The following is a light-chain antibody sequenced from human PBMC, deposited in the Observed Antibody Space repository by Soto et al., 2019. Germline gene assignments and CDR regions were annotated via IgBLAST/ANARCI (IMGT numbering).Light chain of an antibody. V-gene: IGLV2-14*01. CDR2: EVT. CDR1: SSDGGRYNT. J-gene: IGLJ1*01. CDR3: NSLRVNHLYV. Sequence: QSGLTQPASVSGSPGQTITSSCTGTSSDGGRYNTVSWYQHHPGKAPKLIIYEVTHRPAGISDRFSASKSGNTASLTISGLQAEDEADYYCNSLRVNHLYVFGSGTKVTVL.